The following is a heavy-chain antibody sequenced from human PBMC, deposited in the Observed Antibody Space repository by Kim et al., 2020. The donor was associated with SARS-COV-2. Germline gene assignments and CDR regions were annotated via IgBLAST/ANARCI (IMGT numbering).Heavy chain of an antibody. Sequence: SVKVSCKASGGTFSSYAISWVRQAPGQGLEWMGGIIPIFGTANYAQKFQGRVTITADESTSTAYMELSSLRSEDTAVYYCARGVRRLQVYGDYGEYWFDPWGQGTLVTVAS. CDR1: GGTFSSYA. CDR2: IIPIFGTA. D-gene: IGHD4-17*01. V-gene: IGHV1-69*13. CDR3: ARGVRRLQVYGDYGEYWFDP. J-gene: IGHJ5*02.